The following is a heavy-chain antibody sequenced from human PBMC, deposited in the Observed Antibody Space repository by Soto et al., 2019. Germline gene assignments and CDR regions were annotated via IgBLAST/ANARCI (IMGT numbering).Heavy chain of an antibody. CDR2: ITSDTKTI. J-gene: IGHJ4*02. CDR1: GFTFSIYS. V-gene: IGHV3-48*02. D-gene: IGHD6-19*01. Sequence: EVQLVESGGELVQRGGSLRLSCAASGFTFSIYSMNWVRQAPGKGLEWFSYITSDTKTIKYADSVKGRFTISRDNAKNSVYLQMNSLRDEDTAVYYCARSVEGHFDYWGQATVVTVSS. CDR3: ARSVEGHFDY.